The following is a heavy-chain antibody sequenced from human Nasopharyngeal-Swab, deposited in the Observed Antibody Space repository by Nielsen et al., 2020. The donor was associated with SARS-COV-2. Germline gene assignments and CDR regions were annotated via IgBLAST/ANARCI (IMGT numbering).Heavy chain of an antibody. CDR1: GGSISSGDYY. CDR3: AREEWELGRGY. D-gene: IGHD1-26*01. J-gene: IGHJ4*02. V-gene: IGHV4-30-4*01. CDR2: IYYSGST. Sequence: LRLSCTVSGGSISSGDYYWRWIRQPPGKGLEWIGYIYYSGSTYYNPSLKSRVTISVDTSKNQFSLKLSSVTAADTAVYYCAREEWELGRGYWGQGTLVTVSS.